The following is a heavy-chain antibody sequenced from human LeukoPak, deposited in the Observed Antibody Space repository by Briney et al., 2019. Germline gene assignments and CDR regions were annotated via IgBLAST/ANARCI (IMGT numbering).Heavy chain of an antibody. J-gene: IGHJ4*02. CDR1: GYSFSTYW. Sequence: GESLKISCEGSGYSFSTYWIAWVRQMPGKGLEWMGIIYPADSDTRYSPSFQGQVTMSVDKSISAAYLQWSSLKASDSAMYYCARRYGRPFDYWGQGTLVTVSS. CDR3: ARRYGRPFDY. V-gene: IGHV5-51*01. CDR2: IYPADSDT. D-gene: IGHD4-17*01.